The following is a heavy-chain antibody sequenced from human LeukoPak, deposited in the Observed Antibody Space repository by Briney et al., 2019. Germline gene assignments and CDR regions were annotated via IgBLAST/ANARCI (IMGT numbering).Heavy chain of an antibody. J-gene: IGHJ4*02. Sequence: TGGSLRLSCAASGFTFSSYWMSWVRQAPGKGLEWVANIKQDGSEKYYVDSVKGRFTISRDNTKNSLYLQMNSLRAEDTTVYYCAVSYGSGAFDSWGQGTLVTVSS. CDR3: AVSYGSGAFDS. V-gene: IGHV3-7*05. D-gene: IGHD3-10*01. CDR2: IKQDGSEK. CDR1: GFTFSSYW.